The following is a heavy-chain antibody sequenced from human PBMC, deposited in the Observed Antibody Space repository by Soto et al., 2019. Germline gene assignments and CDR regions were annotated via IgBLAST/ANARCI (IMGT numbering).Heavy chain of an antibody. V-gene: IGHV1-69*13. CDR1: GGTFSSYA. D-gene: IGHD1-26*01. Sequence: SVKVSCKASGGTFSSYAISWVRQAPGQGLEWMGGIIPIFGTANYAQKFQGRVTITADESTSTAYMELSSLRSEDTAVYYCARINSGSYYGAAFYYFGYWGQGTLVTVSS. CDR2: IIPIFGTA. CDR3: ARINSGSYYGAAFYYFGY. J-gene: IGHJ4*02.